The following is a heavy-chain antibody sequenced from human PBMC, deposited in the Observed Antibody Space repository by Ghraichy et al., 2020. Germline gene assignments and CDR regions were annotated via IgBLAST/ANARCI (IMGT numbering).Heavy chain of an antibody. V-gene: IGHV4-59*01. CDR1: GGSISSYY. D-gene: IGHD3-22*01. J-gene: IGHJ2*01. CDR2: IYYSGST. CDR3: ASADTSAFNWYFDL. Sequence: SETLSLTCTVSGGSISSYYCSWIRQPPGKGLEWIGYIYYSGSTDYNPSLKSRVTLLVDTSKNQFSLKLSSVTAADTVVYYCASADTSAFNWYFDLWGRGTLVTVSS.